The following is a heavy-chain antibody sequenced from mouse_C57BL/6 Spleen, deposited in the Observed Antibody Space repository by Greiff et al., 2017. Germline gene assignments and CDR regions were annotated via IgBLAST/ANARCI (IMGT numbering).Heavy chain of an antibody. CDR1: GYSFTDYN. D-gene: IGHD2-3*01. CDR3: ARGGLYDGYYSYYAMDY. V-gene: IGHV1-39*01. Sequence: EVQLVESGPELVKPGASVKISCKASGYSFTDYNMNWVKQSNGKSLEWIGVINPNYGTTSYNQKFKGKATLTVDQSSSTAYMQLNSLTSEDSAVYYCARGGLYDGYYSYYAMDYWGQGTSVTVSS. CDR2: INPNYGTT. J-gene: IGHJ4*01.